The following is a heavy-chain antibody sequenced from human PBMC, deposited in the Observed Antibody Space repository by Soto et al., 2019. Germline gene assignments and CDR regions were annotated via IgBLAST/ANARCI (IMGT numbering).Heavy chain of an antibody. D-gene: IGHD4-4*01. CDR1: GGSFSGYF. Sequence: QVQLQQWGAGLLTPSETRSLTCAVSGGSFSGYFWSWIRQPPDKGLEWIGEITPSGGTNYNPSLQSRLTISVAEFKHQFSPNVTSVTVAGTGVYYCARGSSTEREFLQYCGQG. J-gene: IGHJ1*01. CDR2: ITPSGGT. CDR3: ARGSSTEREFLQY. V-gene: IGHV4-34*01.